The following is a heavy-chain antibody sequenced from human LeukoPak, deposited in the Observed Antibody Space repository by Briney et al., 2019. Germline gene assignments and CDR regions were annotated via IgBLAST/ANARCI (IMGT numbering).Heavy chain of an antibody. CDR3: ARGGGYYDSSGYAYYFDY. V-gene: IGHV1-2*06. CDR2: INPNSGGT. J-gene: IGHJ4*02. CDR1: GYTFTGYY. D-gene: IGHD3-22*01. Sequence: ASVKVSXKASGYTFTGYYMHWVRQAPGQGLEWMGRINPNSGGTNYAQKFQGRVTMTRDTSISTAYMELSRLRSDDTAVYYCARGGGYYDSSGYAYYFDYWGQGTLVTVSS.